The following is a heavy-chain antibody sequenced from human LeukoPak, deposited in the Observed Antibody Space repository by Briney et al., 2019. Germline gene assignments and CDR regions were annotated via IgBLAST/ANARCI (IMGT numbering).Heavy chain of an antibody. J-gene: IGHJ4*02. CDR1: GYTFTNYG. D-gene: IGHD6-13*01. V-gene: IGHV1-3*01. CDR2: INAGNGDT. Sequence: ASVKVSCKTSGYTFTNYGVSWVRQAPGQGLEWMGWINAGNGDTKYSQMFQGRVTITRDTSASTAYMELSSLRSEDTAVYYCARDLASSTLYFFDYWGQGTLVTVSS. CDR3: ARDLASSTLYFFDY.